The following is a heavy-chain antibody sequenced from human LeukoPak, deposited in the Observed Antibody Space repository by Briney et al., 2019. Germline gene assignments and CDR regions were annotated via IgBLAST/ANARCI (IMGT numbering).Heavy chain of an antibody. CDR3: ARDTTVTTLWY. D-gene: IGHD4-17*01. CDR2: IYYSGTT. J-gene: IGHJ4*02. Sequence: PSETLSLTCTVSGDSISSWYWSWIRQPPGKGLEWIGYIYYSGTTYYIPSLKSRVSISFDTSKNQFSLKLSSVTAADTAVYYCARDTTVTTLWYWGQGTLVTVSS. V-gene: IGHV4-59*01. CDR1: GDSISSWY.